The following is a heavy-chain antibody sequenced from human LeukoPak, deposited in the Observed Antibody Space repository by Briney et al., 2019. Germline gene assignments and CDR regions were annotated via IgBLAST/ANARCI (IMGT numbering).Heavy chain of an antibody. J-gene: IGHJ4*02. V-gene: IGHV1-2*02. Sequence: ASVKVSCKASGYTLTGYYMHWVRQAPGQGLEWMGWINPNSGGTNYAQKFQGRVTMTRDTSISTAYMELSRLRSDDTAVYYCARDRYSGTYLYDYWGQGTLVTVSS. CDR1: GYTLTGYY. D-gene: IGHD1-26*01. CDR3: ARDRYSGTYLYDY. CDR2: INPNSGGT.